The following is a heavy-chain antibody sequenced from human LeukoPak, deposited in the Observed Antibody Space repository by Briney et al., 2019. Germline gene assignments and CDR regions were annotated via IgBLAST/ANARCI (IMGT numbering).Heavy chain of an antibody. D-gene: IGHD6-19*01. CDR2: ISPNSGGT. CDR1: GYTFTGYY. V-gene: IGHV1-2*02. Sequence: ASVKVSCKASGYTFTGYYMHWVRQAPGQGLEWMGWISPNSGGTNYAQKFQGRVTMTRDTSISTAYMELSRLRSDDTAVYYCARDRSSGWSPYYYMDVWGKGTTVTISS. CDR3: ARDRSSGWSPYYYMDV. J-gene: IGHJ6*03.